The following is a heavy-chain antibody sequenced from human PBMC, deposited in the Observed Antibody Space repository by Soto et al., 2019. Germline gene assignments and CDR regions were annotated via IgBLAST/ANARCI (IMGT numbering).Heavy chain of an antibody. D-gene: IGHD2-2*01. Sequence: EVQLLESGGGLVQPGGSLRLSCAASGFTFSSYAMSWVRQAPGKGLEWVSAISGSGGSTYYADSVKGRFTISRDNSKNTLYLQMNSLRAEDTAVYYCAKGGGVVPAAMRLSYFDYWGQGTLVTVSS. CDR2: ISGSGGST. CDR3: AKGGGVVPAAMRLSYFDY. V-gene: IGHV3-23*01. J-gene: IGHJ4*02. CDR1: GFTFSSYA.